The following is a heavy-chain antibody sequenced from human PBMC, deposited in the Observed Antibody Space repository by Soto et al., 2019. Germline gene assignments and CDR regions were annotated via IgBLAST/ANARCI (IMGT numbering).Heavy chain of an antibody. CDR1: GFTFSDYY. D-gene: IGHD1-26*01. V-gene: IGHV3-11*06. CDR2: ISSSSSYT. CDR3: ASDERVVGAKVY. Sequence: QVQLVESGGGLVKPGGSLRLSCAGSGFTFSDYYMSWIRQAPGKGLEWVSYISSSSSYTNYADSVKGRFTISRDNAKNSLYLQMNSLRAEDTAVYYCASDERVVGAKVYWGQGTLVTVSS. J-gene: IGHJ4*02.